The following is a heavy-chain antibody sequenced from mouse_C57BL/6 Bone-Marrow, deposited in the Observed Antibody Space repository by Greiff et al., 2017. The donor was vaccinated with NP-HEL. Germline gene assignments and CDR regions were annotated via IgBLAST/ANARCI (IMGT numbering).Heavy chain of an antibody. CDR1: GYSFTSYY. CDR3: ARQLRLR. J-gene: IGHJ2*01. D-gene: IGHD3-2*02. CDR2: IYPGSGNT. Sequence: QVHVKQSGPELVKPGASVKISCKASGYSFTSYYIHWVKQRPGQGLEWIGWIYPGSGNTKYNEKFKGKATLTADTSSSTAYMQLSSLTSEDSAVYYCARQLRLRWGQGTTLTVSS. V-gene: IGHV1-66*01.